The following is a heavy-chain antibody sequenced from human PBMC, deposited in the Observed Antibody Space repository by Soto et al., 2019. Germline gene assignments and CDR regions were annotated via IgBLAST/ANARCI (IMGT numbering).Heavy chain of an antibody. CDR2: ISDIAYT. V-gene: IGHV4-59*08. D-gene: IGHD3-9*01. Sequence: PPRKGLEWIGYISDIAYTSYNPSLKGRVSISVDTSKNQFSLTLTSVTAADTVLFFCARTGLDMRYGPGHVW. CDR3: ARTGLDMRYGPGHV. J-gene: IGHJ6*01.